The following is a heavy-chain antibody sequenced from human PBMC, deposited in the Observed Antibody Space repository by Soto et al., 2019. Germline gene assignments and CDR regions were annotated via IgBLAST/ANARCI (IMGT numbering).Heavy chain of an antibody. D-gene: IGHD1-20*01. V-gene: IGHV1-69*13. J-gene: IGHJ6*02. CDR3: ASFGGFITGTQAMVYYYGMDV. Sequence: SVKVSCKASGGTFSSYAISWVRQAPGQGLEWMGGIIPIFGTANYAQKFQGRVTITADESTSTAYMELSSLRSEDTAVYYCASFGGFITGTQAMVYYYGMDVWGQGTPVTVYS. CDR2: IIPIFGTA. CDR1: GGTFSSYA.